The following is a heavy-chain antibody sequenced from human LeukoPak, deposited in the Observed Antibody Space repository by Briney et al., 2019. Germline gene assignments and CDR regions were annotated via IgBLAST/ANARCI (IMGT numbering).Heavy chain of an antibody. J-gene: IGHJ4*02. Sequence: GGSLRLSCAASGFTFDDYAMHWVRQAPGKGLEWVSGISWNSGSIGFADSVKGRFTISRDNAKNSLYLQMNSLGAEDTALYYCAKLGGNGYFDYWGQGTLVTVSS. V-gene: IGHV3-9*01. D-gene: IGHD4-23*01. CDR1: GFTFDDYA. CDR2: ISWNSGSI. CDR3: AKLGGNGYFDY.